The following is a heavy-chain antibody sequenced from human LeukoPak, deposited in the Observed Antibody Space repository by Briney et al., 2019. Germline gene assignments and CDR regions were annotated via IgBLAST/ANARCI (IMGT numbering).Heavy chain of an antibody. D-gene: IGHD7-27*01. J-gene: IGHJ4*02. V-gene: IGHV4-34*01. Sequence: KPSETLSLTCAVYGGSFSGYYWSWIRQPPGKGLEWIGEINHSGSTNYNPSLKSRVTISVDTSKNQFSLKLSSVTAADTAVYYCARMRSWGSRSASVVWGQGTLVTVSS. CDR3: ARMRSWGSRSASVV. CDR1: GGSFSGYY. CDR2: INHSGST.